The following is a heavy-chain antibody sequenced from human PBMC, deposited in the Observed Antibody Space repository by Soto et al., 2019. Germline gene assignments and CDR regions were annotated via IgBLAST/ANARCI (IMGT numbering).Heavy chain of an antibody. D-gene: IGHD4-4*01. CDR3: ARGPAISTVTSFFDY. J-gene: IGHJ4*02. CDR2: ISSDGSST. V-gene: IGHV3-74*01. CDR1: GFTFSSYW. Sequence: GGSLRLSCAASGFTFSSYWMHWVRQAPGKGLVWVSRISSDGSSTSYADSVKGRFTISRDNAKNTLYLQMNSLRAEDTAVYYCARGPAISTVTSFFDYWGQGTLVTVSS.